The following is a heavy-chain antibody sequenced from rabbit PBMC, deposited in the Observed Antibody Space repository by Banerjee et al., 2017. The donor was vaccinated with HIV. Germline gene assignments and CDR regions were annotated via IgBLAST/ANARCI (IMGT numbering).Heavy chain of an antibody. D-gene: IGHD4-1*01. J-gene: IGHJ3*01. CDR3: ARDGISFGSSGWGLTRLDL. Sequence: QEQLVESGGGLVKPEGSLKLSCTASGFSFSNKAVMCWVRQAPGKGLEWIACIYNGDGSTYYASWVNGRFTISRSISLNTVTLQMSSLTAAATATYFCARDGISFGSSGWGLTRLDLWGPGTLVTVS. V-gene: IGHV1S47*01. CDR2: IYNGDGST. CDR1: GFSFSNKA.